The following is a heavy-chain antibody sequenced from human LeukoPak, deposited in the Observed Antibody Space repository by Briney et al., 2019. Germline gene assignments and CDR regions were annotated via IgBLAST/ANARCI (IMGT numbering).Heavy chain of an antibody. Sequence: GGSLRLSCAASGFTFSSYAMSWVRQAPGKGLEWVSAISGSGGSTYYADSMKGRFTISRDNSKNTLYVQMNSLRAVDTAVYYCARGGPYCSSTSCYSTTDGFDYWGQGTLVTVSS. CDR3: ARGGPYCSSTSCYSTTDGFDY. V-gene: IGHV3-23*01. CDR1: GFTFSSYA. CDR2: ISGSGGST. J-gene: IGHJ4*02. D-gene: IGHD2-2*01.